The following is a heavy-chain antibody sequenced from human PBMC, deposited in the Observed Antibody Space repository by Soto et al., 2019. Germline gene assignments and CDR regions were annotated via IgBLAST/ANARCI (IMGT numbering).Heavy chain of an antibody. J-gene: IGHJ4*02. CDR2: ISYDGSNK. D-gene: IGHD5-18*01. CDR1: GFTFSSYG. V-gene: IGHV3-30*18. Sequence: SGGSLRLSCAASGFTFSSYGMHWIRQAPGKGLEWVAVISYDGSNKYYADSVKGRFTISRDNSKNTLYLQMNSLRAEDTAVYYCAKGQSGIQLWLLDYWGQGTLVTVSS. CDR3: AKGQSGIQLWLLDY.